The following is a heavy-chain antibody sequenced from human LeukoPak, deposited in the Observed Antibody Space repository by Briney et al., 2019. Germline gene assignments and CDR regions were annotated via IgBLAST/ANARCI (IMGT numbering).Heavy chain of an antibody. CDR1: ASISSHY. D-gene: IGHD1-1*01. Sequence: SETLSLTCTVSASISSHYWSWIRQPPGKGLEWIGYIYYSGSTNYNPSLKCRVTISLDTSKNQFSLKLTSVTAADTAVYYCARSYWNYVDYWGQGTLVTVSS. J-gene: IGHJ4*02. V-gene: IGHV4-59*11. CDR2: IYYSGST. CDR3: ARSYWNYVDY.